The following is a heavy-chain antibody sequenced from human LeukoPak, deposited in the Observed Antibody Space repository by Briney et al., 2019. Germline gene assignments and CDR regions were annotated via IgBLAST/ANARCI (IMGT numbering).Heavy chain of an antibody. V-gene: IGHV3-23*01. J-gene: IGHJ6*02. CDR2: ISGSVGST. CDR1: GFTFSSYA. Sequence: GGSLRLSCAASGFTFSSYAMSWVRQAPGKGLEWVSAISGSVGSTYYADSVKGRFTICRDNSKNTLYLQMNSLRPEDTAVYYCAKEGAHDYGDYVVSLIGSYYYGMDVRGQGNTVTVSS. D-gene: IGHD4-17*01. CDR3: AKEGAHDYGDYVVSLIGSYYYGMDV.